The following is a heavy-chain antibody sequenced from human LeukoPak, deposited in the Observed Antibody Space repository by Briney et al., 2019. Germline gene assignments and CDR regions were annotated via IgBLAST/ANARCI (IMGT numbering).Heavy chain of an antibody. V-gene: IGHV3-66*01. CDR3: ARDRGENWFDP. J-gene: IGHJ5*02. CDR1: GFTFSSNY. Sequence: GGSLRLSCAASGFTFSSNYMSWVRQAPGKGLEWVSVIYSGGSTYYADSVKGRFTISRDNSKNTLYLQMNSLRAEDTAVYYCARDRGENWFDPWGQGTLVTVSS. CDR2: IYSGGST. D-gene: IGHD3-10*01.